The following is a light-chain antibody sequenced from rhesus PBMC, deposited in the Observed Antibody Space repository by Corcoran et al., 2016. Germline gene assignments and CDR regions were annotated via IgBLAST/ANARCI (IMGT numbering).Light chain of an antibody. Sequence: DIQMTQSPSSLSASVGDRVTITCRASQTISRYLAWYQQKPGKVPKLLIDAASSLESGVPSRVSGCGSGTECTLTISSLQPEDFATYYCQQHNSHPHSFGQGTKVEIK. V-gene: IGKV1-44*02. J-gene: IGKJ2*01. CDR1: QTISRY. CDR2: AAS. CDR3: QQHNSHPHS.